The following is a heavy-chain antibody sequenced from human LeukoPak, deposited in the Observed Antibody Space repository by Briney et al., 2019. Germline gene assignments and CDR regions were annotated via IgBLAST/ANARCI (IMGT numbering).Heavy chain of an antibody. D-gene: IGHD5-12*01. J-gene: IGHJ4*02. CDR1: GFTFDDYA. CDR3: AKAIGATIAHFDY. V-gene: IGHV3-9*01. CDR2: ISWNSGSI. Sequence: PGGSLRLSCAASGFTFDDYAMHWVRQAPGKGLEWVSGISWNSGSIGYADSVKGRFTISRDNAKNSLYLQMNSLRAEDTALYYCAKAIGATIAHFDYWGQGTLVTVSS.